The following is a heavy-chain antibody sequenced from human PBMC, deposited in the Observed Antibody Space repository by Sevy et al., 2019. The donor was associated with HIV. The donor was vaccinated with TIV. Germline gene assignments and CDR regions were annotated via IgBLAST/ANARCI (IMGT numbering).Heavy chain of an antibody. Sequence: GGSLGLSCAASGFSFSGYSMNWVRQAPGKGLEWVSYISSSSSTIYYADSVKGRFTISRDNAKNSLYLQMNSLRDEDTAVYYCARHPYYDSSGYVDYWGQGTLVTVSS. CDR3: ARHPYYDSSGYVDY. CDR1: GFSFSGYS. CDR2: ISSSSSTI. V-gene: IGHV3-48*02. J-gene: IGHJ4*02. D-gene: IGHD3-22*01.